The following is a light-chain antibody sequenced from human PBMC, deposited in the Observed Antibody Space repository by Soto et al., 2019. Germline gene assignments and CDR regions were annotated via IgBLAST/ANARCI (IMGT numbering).Light chain of an antibody. CDR1: QSVSSQ. V-gene: IGKV3-11*01. J-gene: IGKJ4*01. CDR2: DAS. CDR3: QQHSSSPRT. Sequence: EIVLTQSPATLSLSPGERATLSCRASQSVSSQLAWYQQKPGQAPRLLIYDASNRATGIPARFSGSGSGTDFTLTTSSLEPEDFAVYYCQQHSSSPRTFGRGTKVEIK.